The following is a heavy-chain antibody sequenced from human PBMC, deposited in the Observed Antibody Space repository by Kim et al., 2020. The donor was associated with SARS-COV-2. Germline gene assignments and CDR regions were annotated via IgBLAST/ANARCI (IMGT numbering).Heavy chain of an antibody. D-gene: IGHD3-9*01. J-gene: IGHJ3*01. CDR3: ARIVLTSHAFDV. CDR1: GFIVSSYG. CDR2: IGGSGTYK. Sequence: GGSLRLSCAASGFIVSSYGMVWVRQAPGKGLEWVSSIGGSGTYKYYADSLRGRFTISGDNAKNSLYLQMNSLRAEDTAVFYCARIVLTSHAFDVWGQGTMVTVSS. V-gene: IGHV3-21*01.